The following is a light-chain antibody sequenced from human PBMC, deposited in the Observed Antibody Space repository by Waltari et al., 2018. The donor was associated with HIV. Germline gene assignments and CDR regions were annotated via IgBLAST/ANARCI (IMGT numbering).Light chain of an antibody. CDR2: QAS. CDR1: QNIGNW. Sequence: DIQMTQSPSTLSASIGDRVSFTCRASQNIGNWLAWYQQKPGKAPNLLISQASNLESGVPANFSGSGSGTHCTLTISGLRPDDFASYYCQQYYNFPVTFGQGTKL. V-gene: IGKV1-5*03. J-gene: IGKJ2*01. CDR3: QQYYNFPVT.